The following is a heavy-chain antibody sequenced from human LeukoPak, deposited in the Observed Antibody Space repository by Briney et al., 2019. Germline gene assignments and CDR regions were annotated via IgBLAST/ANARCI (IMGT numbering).Heavy chain of an antibody. CDR3: AREVVVTTVTPRYYFDY. CDR1: GYTFTSYA. Sequence: ASVKVSCKASGYTFTSYAMNWVRQAPGQGLEWMGWINTNTGNPTYAQGFTGRFVFSLDTSVSTAYLQISSLKAEDTAVYYCAREVVVTTVTPRYYFDYWGQGTLVTASS. V-gene: IGHV7-4-1*02. CDR2: INTNTGNP. D-gene: IGHD4-17*01. J-gene: IGHJ4*02.